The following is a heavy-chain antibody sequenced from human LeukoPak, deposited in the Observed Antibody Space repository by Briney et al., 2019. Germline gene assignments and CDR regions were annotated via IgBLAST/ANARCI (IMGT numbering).Heavy chain of an antibody. CDR1: GYSFTSYW. J-gene: IGHJ4*02. Sequence: GESLKISCKGSGYSFTSYWIGWVRQMPGKGLEWMGIIYPGDSDTRYSPSFQGQVTISADKSISTAYLQWSSLKASDTAMYYCARQTAYYYDSSGYYYNDYWGQGTLVTVSS. CDR3: ARQTAYYYDSSGYYYNDY. V-gene: IGHV5-51*01. CDR2: IYPGDSDT. D-gene: IGHD3-22*01.